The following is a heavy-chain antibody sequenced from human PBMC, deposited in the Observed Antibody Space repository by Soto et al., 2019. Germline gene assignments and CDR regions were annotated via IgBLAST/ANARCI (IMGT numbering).Heavy chain of an antibody. CDR1: GGSISSYY. J-gene: IGHJ4*02. CDR3: ARLRPGPVVD. D-gene: IGHD2-15*01. CDR2: IYYSGST. Sequence: SETLSLTCTVSGGSISSYYWSWIRQPPGKGLEWIGYIYYSGSTNYNPSLKSRVTISVDTSKNQFSLKLSSVTAADTAVYYCARLRPGPVVDWGQGTLVTVSS. V-gene: IGHV4-59*08.